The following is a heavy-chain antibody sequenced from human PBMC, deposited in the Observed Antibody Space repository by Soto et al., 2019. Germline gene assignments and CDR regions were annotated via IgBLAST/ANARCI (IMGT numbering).Heavy chain of an antibody. Sequence: SETLSLTCTVSGGSISSTNYYWGWIRQPPGKGLEWIGNIYYSGNTYYNPSLKSRVTISVDTSKNQFSLKLSSVTAADTAVYYCARHTISLVVVPARDYGMDVWGQGTTVTVSS. CDR3: ARHTISLVVVPARDYGMDV. CDR1: GGSISSTNYY. CDR2: IYYSGNT. D-gene: IGHD2-2*01. J-gene: IGHJ6*02. V-gene: IGHV4-39*01.